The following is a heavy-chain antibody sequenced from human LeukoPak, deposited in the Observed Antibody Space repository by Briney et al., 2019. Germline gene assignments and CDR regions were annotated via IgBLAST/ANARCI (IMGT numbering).Heavy chain of an antibody. J-gene: IGHJ1*01. V-gene: IGHV4-34*01. CDR2: VNHSGST. CDR1: GGSFSGYY. CDR3: ARGRVWREVTPHNAWFGRYFQH. Sequence: SETLSLTCTVYGGSFSGYYWSWIRQPPGKGLEWIGEVNHSGSTNYNPSLKSRVTISVDTSKNQFSLKLSSVTAADTAVYYCARGRVWREVTPHNAWFGRYFQHWGQGTLVTVSS. D-gene: IGHD3-10*01.